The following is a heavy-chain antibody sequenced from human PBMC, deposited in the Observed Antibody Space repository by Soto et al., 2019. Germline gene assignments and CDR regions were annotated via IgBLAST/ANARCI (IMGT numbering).Heavy chain of an antibody. V-gene: IGHV3-23*01. D-gene: IGHD5-12*01. J-gene: IGHJ4*02. CDR2: VSGSADTT. CDR1: GFTFSSYA. CDR3: AKDYNLQHYNGYDQGFDY. Sequence: PGGSLRLSCVASGFTFSSYAMNWVRQAPGKGLEWVSGVSGSADTTYYADSVKGRFTISRDNSKNTLYLQMNSLRAEDTALYFCAKDYNLQHYNGYDQGFDYWGQGTLVTVSS.